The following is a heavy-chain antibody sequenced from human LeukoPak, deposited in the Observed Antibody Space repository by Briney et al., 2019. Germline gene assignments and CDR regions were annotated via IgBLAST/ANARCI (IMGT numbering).Heavy chain of an antibody. CDR3: ARVPHSSGYSDASDI. CDR2: ISSSSSYI. CDR1: GFTFSSYS. D-gene: IGHD3-22*01. J-gene: IGHJ3*02. V-gene: IGHV3-21*01. Sequence: GGSLRLSCAASGFTFSSYSMNWVRQAPGKGLEWVSSISSSSSYIYYADSVKGRFTISRDNAKNSLYLQMNSLRAEDTAVYYCARVPHSSGYSDASDIWGQGTMVTVSS.